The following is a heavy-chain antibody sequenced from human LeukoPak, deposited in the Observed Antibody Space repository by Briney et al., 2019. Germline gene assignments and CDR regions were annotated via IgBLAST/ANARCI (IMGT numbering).Heavy chain of an antibody. D-gene: IGHD5-24*01. CDR3: ASGRARAMVEY. CDR1: GFTFSSYW. CDR2: IKQDGSEK. V-gene: IGHV3-7*01. J-gene: IGHJ4*02. Sequence: PGGSLRLSCAASGFTFSSYWMSWVRQAPGKGLEWVANIKQDGSEKYYVDSVKGRFTISGDNSKNTLYLQMNSLRAEDTAVYYCASGRARAMVEYWGQGALVTVSS.